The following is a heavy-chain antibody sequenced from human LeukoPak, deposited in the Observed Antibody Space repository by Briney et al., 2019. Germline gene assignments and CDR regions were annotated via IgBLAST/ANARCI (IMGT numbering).Heavy chain of an antibody. J-gene: IGHJ4*02. CDR3: ARGHFWEGSGSSSTTQNFDY. CDR1: GYSFTSYW. V-gene: IGHV1-8*03. CDR2: MNPNSGNT. D-gene: IGHD3-10*01. Sequence: GESLKISCKGSGYSFTSYWIGWVRQATGQGLAWMGWMNPNSGNTGYAQKFQGRVTITRNTSISTAYMELSSLRSEDTAVYYCARGHFWEGSGSSSTTQNFDYWGQGTLVTVSS.